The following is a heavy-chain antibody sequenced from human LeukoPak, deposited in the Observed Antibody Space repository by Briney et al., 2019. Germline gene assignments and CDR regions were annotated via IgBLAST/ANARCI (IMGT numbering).Heavy chain of an antibody. CDR1: GYPYTGYY. D-gene: IGHD6-13*01. CDR3: ARAKITGAAGGTVGY. CDR2: VNPYSGGT. J-gene: IGHJ4*02. V-gene: IGHV1-2*02. Sequence: ASLKLSFNSSGYPYTGYYMLWVRQAPRRGREGVGWVNPYSGGTNYEQKSQDRVTMTRDTSISTAYMELSRLRPADTAVYYCARAKITGAAGGTVGYWGQGTLVTVSS.